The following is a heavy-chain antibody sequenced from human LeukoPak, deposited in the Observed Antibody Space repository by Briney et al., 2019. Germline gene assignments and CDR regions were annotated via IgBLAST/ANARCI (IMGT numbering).Heavy chain of an antibody. V-gene: IGHV4-59*01. CDR3: ARGGAARLHFQN. J-gene: IGHJ1*01. CDR2: IYHSGST. D-gene: IGHD6-6*01. Sequence: SETLSLTCTVSGGSISTYYWNWNRQPPGKGLEWIGYIYHSGSTNYNPSLQSRVTISVDTSKNQFSLNLNSVTAADTAVYYCARGGAARLHFQNWGQGTLVTVSS. CDR1: GGSISTYY.